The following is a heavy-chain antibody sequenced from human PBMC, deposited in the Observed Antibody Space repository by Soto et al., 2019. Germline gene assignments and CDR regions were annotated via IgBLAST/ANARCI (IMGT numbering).Heavy chain of an antibody. CDR2: ISPYNGTT. D-gene: IGHD1-1*01. J-gene: IGHJ5*02. CDR3: ARDNPGRTARDWCDP. CDR1: GYTFTSYD. V-gene: IGHV1-18*04. Sequence: QVQLVQSGAEVKQPGASVMVSCKASGYTFTSYDINWVRQAPGQGLEWMGCISPYNGTTIYAQHFQGRVTLTADMSTGTAFMEMRSLRADDTAMNVCARDNPGRTARDWCDPWGQGTLVTVSS.